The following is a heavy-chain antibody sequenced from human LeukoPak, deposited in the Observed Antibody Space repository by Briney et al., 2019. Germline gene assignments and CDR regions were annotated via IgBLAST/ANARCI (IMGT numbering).Heavy chain of an antibody. J-gene: IGHJ3*02. V-gene: IGHV4-34*01. D-gene: IGHD2-8*01. CDR3: ARGEWGNNAFDI. CDR1: GGSFSGYC. Sequence: SETLSLTCAVYGGSFSGYCWSWIRQPPGKGLEWIGEINHSGSTNYNPSLKSRVTISVDTSKNQFSLKLSSVTAADTAVYYCARGEWGNNAFDIWGQGTMVTVSS. CDR2: INHSGST.